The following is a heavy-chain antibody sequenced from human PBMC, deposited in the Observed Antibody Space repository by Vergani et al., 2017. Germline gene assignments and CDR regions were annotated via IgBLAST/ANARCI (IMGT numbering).Heavy chain of an antibody. D-gene: IGHD6-13*01. CDR3: AREIAAAGQPSNWFDP. J-gene: IGHJ5*02. V-gene: IGHV4-59*01. CDR2: IYYSGST. Sequence: QVQLQESGPGLVKPSETLSLTCTVSGGSINSYYWSWIRQPPGKGLEWIGYIYYSGSTNYNPSLKSRVTISVDTSKNQFSLKLSSVTAADTAVYYCAREIAAAGQPSNWFDPWGQGTLVTVSS. CDR1: GGSINSYY.